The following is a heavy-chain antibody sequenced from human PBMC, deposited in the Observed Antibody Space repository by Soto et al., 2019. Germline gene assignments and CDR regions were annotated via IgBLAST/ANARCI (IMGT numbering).Heavy chain of an antibody. V-gene: IGHV1-2*04. D-gene: IGHD1-1*01. CDR2: INPNSGGT. Sequence: ASVKVSCKASGYTFTGYYMHWVRQAPGQGLEWMGWINPNSGGTNYAQKVQGWVTMTRDTSISTAYMELSRLRSDDTAVYYCARDLRTGTHQYYYYYGMDVWGQGTTVTVSS. CDR1: GYTFTGYY. J-gene: IGHJ6*02. CDR3: ARDLRTGTHQYYYYYGMDV.